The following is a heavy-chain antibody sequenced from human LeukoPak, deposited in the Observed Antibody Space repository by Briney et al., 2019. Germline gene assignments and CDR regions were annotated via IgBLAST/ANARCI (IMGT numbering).Heavy chain of an antibody. J-gene: IGHJ6*02. CDR3: ATRTYYYYGMDV. CDR2: IYYSGST. V-gene: IGHV4-59*08. Sequence: SETLSLTCTVSGGSISSYYWSWIRQPPGEGLEWIGYIYYSGSTNYNPSLKSRVTISVDTSKNQFSLKLSSVTAADTAVYYCATRTYYYYGMDVWGQGTTVTVSS. CDR1: GGSISSYY.